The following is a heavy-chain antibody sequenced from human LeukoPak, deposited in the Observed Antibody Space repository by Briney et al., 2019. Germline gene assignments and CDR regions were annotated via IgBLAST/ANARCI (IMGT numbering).Heavy chain of an antibody. CDR1: GGSISSYY. D-gene: IGHD3-22*01. J-gene: IGHJ4*02. Sequence: SETLSLTCTVSGGSISSYYWSWLRQPPGKGLEWIGYIYYSGSTNYNPSLKSRVTISVDTSKNQFSLKLSSVTAADTAVYYCARLHGTHYYDSSGYYPLYFDYWGQGTLVTVSS. CDR2: IYYSGST. V-gene: IGHV4-59*08. CDR3: ARLHGTHYYDSSGYYPLYFDY.